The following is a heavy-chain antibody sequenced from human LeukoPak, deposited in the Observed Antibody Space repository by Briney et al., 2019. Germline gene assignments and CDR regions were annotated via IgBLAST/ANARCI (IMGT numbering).Heavy chain of an antibody. CDR3: AKNSPGGYESPFDY. D-gene: IGHD5-12*01. CDR1: GFTFSSYA. J-gene: IGHJ4*02. V-gene: IGHV3-30*04. Sequence: PGGSLRLSCAASGFTFSSYAMHWVRQAPGKGLEWVAVISYDGSNKYYADSVKGRFTISRDNSKNTLYLQMNSLRAEDTAVYYCAKNSPGGYESPFDYWGQGTLVTVSS. CDR2: ISYDGSNK.